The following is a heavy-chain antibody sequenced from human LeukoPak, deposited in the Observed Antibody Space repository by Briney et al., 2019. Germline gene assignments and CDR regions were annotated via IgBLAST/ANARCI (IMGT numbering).Heavy chain of an antibody. CDR1: RFTFSSYW. CDR3: AKEGALYSSSWYSLGY. J-gene: IGHJ4*02. Sequence: AGGSLRLSCAASRFTFSSYWMSWVRQAPGKGLEWVSYISSSSHTIYYADSVKGRFTISRDNAKNSLYLQMNSLRAEDTAVYYCAKEGALYSSSWYSLGYWGQGTLVTVSS. V-gene: IGHV3-48*04. CDR2: ISSSSHTI. D-gene: IGHD6-13*01.